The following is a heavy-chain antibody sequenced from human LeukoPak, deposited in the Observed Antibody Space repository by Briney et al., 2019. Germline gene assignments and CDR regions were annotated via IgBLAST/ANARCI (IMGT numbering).Heavy chain of an antibody. CDR2: ISSSYI. J-gene: IGHJ4*02. D-gene: IGHD6-19*01. CDR1: GFTFSSYS. CDR3: AREKSEGIAVAGTVDY. Sequence: PGGSLRLSCAASGFTFSSYSMNWVRQAPGKGLEWVSSISSSYIYYADSVKGRFTISRDNAKNSLYLQMNSLRAEDTAVYYCAREKSEGIAVAGTVDYWGQGTLVTVSS. V-gene: IGHV3-21*01.